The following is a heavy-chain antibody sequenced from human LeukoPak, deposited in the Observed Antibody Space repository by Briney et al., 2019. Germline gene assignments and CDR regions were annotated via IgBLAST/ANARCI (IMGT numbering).Heavy chain of an antibody. CDR1: GYTFTGYY. CDR2: INPNSGGT. Sequence: ASVKVSCKASGYTFTGYYMHWVRQAPGQGLEWMGWINPNSGGTNYAQKFQGRVTMTRDTSISTAYMELSRLRSDDTAVYYCAKVVVGTVIVVASSNYYYYYMDVWGKGTTVTISS. V-gene: IGHV1-2*02. CDR3: AKVVVGTVIVVASSNYYYYYMDV. J-gene: IGHJ6*03. D-gene: IGHD3-22*01.